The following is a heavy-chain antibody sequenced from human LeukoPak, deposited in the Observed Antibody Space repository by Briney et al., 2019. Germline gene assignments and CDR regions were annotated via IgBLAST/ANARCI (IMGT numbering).Heavy chain of an antibody. CDR3: ARALLSPWFDP. V-gene: IGHV4-59*01. CDR1: GGSISNYY. Sequence: SETLSLTCTVSGGSISNYYWSWIRQPPGKGLEWIGYISYSGSTNYNPSLKSRVTISVDTSKNQLSLKLRSVTTADTAVYYCARALLSPWFDPWGQGTLVTVSS. J-gene: IGHJ5*02. CDR2: ISYSGST. D-gene: IGHD3-10*01.